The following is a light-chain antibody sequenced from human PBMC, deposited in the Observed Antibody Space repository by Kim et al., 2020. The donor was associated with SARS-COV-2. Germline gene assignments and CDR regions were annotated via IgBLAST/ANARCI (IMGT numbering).Light chain of an antibody. CDR1: QSVSSNS. CDR3: QQYGSSPYT. Sequence: LSPGEGATLSCRASQSVSSNSLAWYQQKPGQAPRLLIYGASSRATGIPDRFSGSGSGTDFTLTISRLEPEDFAMYSCQQYGSSPYTFGQGTKLEI. J-gene: IGKJ2*01. V-gene: IGKV3-20*01. CDR2: GAS.